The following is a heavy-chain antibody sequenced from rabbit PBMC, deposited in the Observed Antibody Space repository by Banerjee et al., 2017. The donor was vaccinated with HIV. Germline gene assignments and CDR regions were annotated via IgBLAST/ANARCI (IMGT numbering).Heavy chain of an antibody. J-gene: IGHJ4*01. Sequence: QEQLVESGGGLVTLGGSLKLSCKASGFDFSDNALCWFRQAPGKGPEWIGTIYAGSSGITDYASWVNGRFTISKTSSTTVTLQMTSLTAADTATYFCARDRDWTLHLWGPGTLVTVS. CDR1: GFDFSDNA. V-gene: IGHV1S45*01. CDR3: ARDRDWTLHL. D-gene: IGHD4-2*01. CDR2: IYAGSSGIT.